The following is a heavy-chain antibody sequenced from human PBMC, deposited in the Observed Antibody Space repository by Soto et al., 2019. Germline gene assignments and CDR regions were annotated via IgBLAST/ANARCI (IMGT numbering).Heavy chain of an antibody. Sequence: LRLSCFVSGFPFSSFGMHWVRQAPGKGLEWVSSISNDGSNQHYADSVKGRFTISRDNSKNTVYLQLNSLRGEDTAVYYCSRSRPTGRRDYYYYGMDVWGQGTPVTVSS. V-gene: IGHV3-30*03. J-gene: IGHJ6*02. CDR1: GFPFSSFG. CDR2: ISNDGSNQ. CDR3: SRSRPTGRRDYYYYGMDV. D-gene: IGHD1-1*01.